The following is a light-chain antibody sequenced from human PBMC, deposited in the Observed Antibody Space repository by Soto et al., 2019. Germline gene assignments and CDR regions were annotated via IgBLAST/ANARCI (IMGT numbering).Light chain of an antibody. Sequence: QSVLTQPPSVSGAPGQRVTISCTGSSSNIGPTYDVHWYQQLPGTAPKLLIYANTIRPSGVPDRFSGSKSGTSASLAITGLQAEDEADYYCQSHDSSLSGYVFGTGTKVTVL. J-gene: IGLJ1*01. CDR2: ANT. V-gene: IGLV1-40*01. CDR1: SSNIGPTYD. CDR3: QSHDSSLSGYV.